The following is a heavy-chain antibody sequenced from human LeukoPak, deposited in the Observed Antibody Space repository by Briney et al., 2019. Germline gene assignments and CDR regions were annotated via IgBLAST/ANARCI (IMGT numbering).Heavy chain of an antibody. J-gene: IGHJ4*02. Sequence: ASVKVSCKASGYTFTGYYMHWVRQAPGQGLEWMGWINPNSGGTNYAQKFQGRVTMTRDTSISTAYMELSSLRSEDTAVYYCAREVPSYGSGSFEVDYWGQGTLVTVSS. CDR1: GYTFTGYY. CDR2: INPNSGGT. CDR3: AREVPSYGSGSFEVDY. V-gene: IGHV1-2*02. D-gene: IGHD3-10*01.